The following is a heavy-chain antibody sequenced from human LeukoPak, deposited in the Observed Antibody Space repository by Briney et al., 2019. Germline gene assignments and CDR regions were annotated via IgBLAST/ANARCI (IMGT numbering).Heavy chain of an antibody. J-gene: IGHJ5*02. D-gene: IGHD2-2*01. Sequence: PSQTLSLTCTVSGGSISSGGYYWSWIRQPPGKGLEWIGYIYHSGSTYYNPSLKSRVTISVDRSKNQFSLKLSSVTAADTAVYYCARGHLVPAAIKLLDWFDPWGQGTLVTVSS. CDR3: ARGHLVPAAIKLLDWFDP. CDR1: GGSISSGGYY. V-gene: IGHV4-30-2*01. CDR2: IYHSGST.